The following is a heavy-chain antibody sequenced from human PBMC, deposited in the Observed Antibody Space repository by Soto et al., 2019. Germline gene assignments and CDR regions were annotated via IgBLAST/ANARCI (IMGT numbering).Heavy chain of an antibody. D-gene: IGHD4-4*01. CDR3: AREGPSDYSIGY. CDR2: ISYDGSNK. Sequence: PGRSLRLSCAASGFTFSSYAIHWVGQAPGKGLEWVAVISYDGSNKYYADSVKGRFTISRDNSKDTLYLQINSLRAEDTAVYYCAREGPSDYSIGYWGQGTLVTVSS. CDR1: GFTFSSYA. V-gene: IGHV3-30-3*01. J-gene: IGHJ4*02.